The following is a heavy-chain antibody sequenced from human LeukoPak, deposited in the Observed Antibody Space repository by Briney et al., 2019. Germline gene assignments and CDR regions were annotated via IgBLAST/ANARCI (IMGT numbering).Heavy chain of an antibody. CDR3: ARVSGTPASRYFQH. CDR2: IYYSGST. CDR1: GGSISSYY. V-gene: IGHV4-59*01. J-gene: IGHJ1*01. Sequence: SETLSLTCTVSGGSISSYYWSWIRQPPGKGLEWIGYIYYSGSTNYNPSLKSRVTISVDTSKNQFSLKLSSVTAADTAVYYCARVSGTPASRYFQHWGQGTLVTVSS. D-gene: IGHD2-15*01.